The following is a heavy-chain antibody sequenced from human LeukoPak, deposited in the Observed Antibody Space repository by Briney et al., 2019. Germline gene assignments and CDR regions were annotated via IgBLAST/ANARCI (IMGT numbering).Heavy chain of an antibody. CDR1: GVSISSSY. CDR2: IHYTGNT. J-gene: IGHJ4*02. V-gene: IGHV4-59*01. CDR3: AKYGQYNFDY. Sequence: SETLSLTCTVSGVSISSSYWSWIRQPPGKGLEWIGFIHYTGNTNHNPSPKNRVTISVDTSKNQFSLKLSSVAAADTAIYYCAKYGQYNFDYWGQGTLVTASS. D-gene: IGHD2/OR15-2a*01.